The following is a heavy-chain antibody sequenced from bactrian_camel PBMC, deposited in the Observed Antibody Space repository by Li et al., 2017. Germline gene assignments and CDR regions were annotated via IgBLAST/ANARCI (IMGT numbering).Heavy chain of an antibody. CDR1: GLTFSTYC. V-gene: IGHV3S1*01. J-gene: IGHJ4*01. D-gene: IGHD3*01. CDR3: ATDRMRPCRRVVYGGTWSGLGY. CDR2: IDPRGST. Sequence: HVQLVESGGGSVQAGGSLNLSCTTSGLTFSTYCVGWFRQAPGNEREGVAAIDPRGSTDYIETVKGRFTISKDNAKNTLFLQMNSLRPEDTAMYYCATDRMRPCRRVVYGGTWSGLGYLGQGTQVTVS.